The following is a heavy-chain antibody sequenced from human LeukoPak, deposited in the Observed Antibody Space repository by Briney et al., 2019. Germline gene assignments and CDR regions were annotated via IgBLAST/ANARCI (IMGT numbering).Heavy chain of an antibody. CDR3: ATGAGDFDH. CDR2: IYTSGST. D-gene: IGHD1-14*01. CDR1: GSSISSGSYY. J-gene: IGHJ4*02. Sequence: PSQTLSLTCTVSGSSISSGSYYWSWIRQPAGKGLEWIGRIYTSGSTNYNPSLKSRVTMSVDTSKNQFSLNLISVTAADTAVYYCATGAGDFDHWGQGILVTVSS. V-gene: IGHV4-61*02.